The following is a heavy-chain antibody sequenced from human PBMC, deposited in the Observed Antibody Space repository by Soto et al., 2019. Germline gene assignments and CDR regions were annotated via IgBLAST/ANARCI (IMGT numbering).Heavy chain of an antibody. CDR3: ARLPKGSLVTA. V-gene: IGHV3-48*01. J-gene: IGHJ5*02. CDR2: ISSSGDGI. CDR1: GFSFSDYS. Sequence: VQLVESGGGLVYPGGSLRLSCVGSGFSFSDYSMNWVRQAPGKGLQWVSYISSSGDGIHYADSVKGRLTVSRDKAKNSFFLQMKSLRFEDTAIYYCARLPKGSLVTAWGQGTLVTVSS. D-gene: IGHD2-21*02.